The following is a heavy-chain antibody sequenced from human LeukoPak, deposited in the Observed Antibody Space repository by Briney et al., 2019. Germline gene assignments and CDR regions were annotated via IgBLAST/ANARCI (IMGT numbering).Heavy chain of an antibody. Sequence: SVKLSCKASGVNFSSYAISWVRQAPGQGLEWMGGMIRIFVTADYAQKLQGRFTITTDEATSTAYLELNSLRSEATAVYYCARGDPYYYDSSGNTGDAFDIWGQGTMVIVSS. D-gene: IGHD3-22*01. V-gene: IGHV1-69*05. CDR2: MIRIFVTA. J-gene: IGHJ3*02. CDR1: GVNFSSYA. CDR3: ARGDPYYYDSSGNTGDAFDI.